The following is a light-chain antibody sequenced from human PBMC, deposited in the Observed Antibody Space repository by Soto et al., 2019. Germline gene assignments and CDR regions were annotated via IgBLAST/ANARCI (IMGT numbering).Light chain of an antibody. CDR1: SSDFGGYNF. Sequence: QSVLTQPPSAAGSPGQSVTISCTWASSDFGGYNFVSWYQHHPGKAPRLMIYDVTQRPSGVPDRFSGSKSGNTASLTVSGLQVDDEAYYYCSSYAGSSIPVAFGGGTKLTVL. V-gene: IGLV2-8*01. CDR3: SSYAGSSIPVA. CDR2: DVT. J-gene: IGLJ2*01.